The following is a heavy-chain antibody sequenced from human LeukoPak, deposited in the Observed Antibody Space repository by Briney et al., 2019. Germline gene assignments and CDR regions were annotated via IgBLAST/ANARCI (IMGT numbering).Heavy chain of an antibody. D-gene: IGHD6-19*01. J-gene: IGHJ5*02. CDR1: GGTFSSYA. Sequence: GASVKVSCKASGGTFSSYAISWVRQAPGQGLEWMGRIIPIFGTANYAQKFHGRVTITTDESTSTAYMELSSLRSADTAVYYCARVGSSGWYYPNWFDPWGQGTLVTVSS. CDR2: IIPIFGTA. V-gene: IGHV1-69*05. CDR3: ARVGSSGWYYPNWFDP.